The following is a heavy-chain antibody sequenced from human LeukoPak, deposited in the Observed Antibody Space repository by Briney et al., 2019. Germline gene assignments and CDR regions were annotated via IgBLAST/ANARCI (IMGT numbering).Heavy chain of an antibody. Sequence: GASVTVSCKASGYTFTAYYMHWVRQAPGQGLEWMGIIDPSGGGTSYAQKFQGRVTLTRDTSTSIVYMDLSSLTSEDTAVYFCASLGSGSSPIIDFDYWGQGTLVTVCS. CDR1: GYTFTAYY. CDR3: ASLGSGSSPIIDFDY. V-gene: IGHV1-46*01. J-gene: IGHJ4*02. D-gene: IGHD3-10*01. CDR2: IDPSGGGT.